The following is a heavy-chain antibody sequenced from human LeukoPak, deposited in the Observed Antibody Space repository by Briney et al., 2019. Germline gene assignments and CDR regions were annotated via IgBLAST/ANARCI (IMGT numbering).Heavy chain of an antibody. D-gene: IGHD1-26*01. Sequence: SETLSLTCTVSGGSISSSSYYWGWIRQPPGKGLEWIGSIYYSGSTYYNPSLKSRVTISVDTSKNQFSLKLSSVTAADTAVYYCARDWYWEGAPPYFDYWGQGTLVTVSS. CDR2: IYYSGST. V-gene: IGHV4-39*07. CDR3: ARDWYWEGAPPYFDY. J-gene: IGHJ4*02. CDR1: GGSISSSSYY.